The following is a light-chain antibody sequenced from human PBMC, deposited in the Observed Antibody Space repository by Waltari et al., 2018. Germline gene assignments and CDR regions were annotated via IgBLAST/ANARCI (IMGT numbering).Light chain of an antibody. Sequence: QLVLTQSPSASASLGASVRLTCTLDSGHTSNIIAWHQQQPEKGPWYLMQVNSDGSHSKGAEIADRFSGSGSGAERYLTISNVQSEDEADDYWQTGGHGTWVFGGGTKLTVL. CDR1: SGHTSNI. J-gene: IGLJ3*02. CDR2: VNSDGSH. V-gene: IGLV4-69*01. CDR3: QTGGHGTWV.